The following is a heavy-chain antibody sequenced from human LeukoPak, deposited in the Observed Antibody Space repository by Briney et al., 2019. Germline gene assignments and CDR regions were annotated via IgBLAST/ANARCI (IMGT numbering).Heavy chain of an antibody. Sequence: SQTLSLTCALSRDSPSGNSAAWNSGRQSPSRCLEWLGSTYYRSKSSNDYAVSVKRQKTINPHTSKNQLSLQLNSVTPEDTAVYYCARDISGGYYYMDVGGKGTTVTVSS. V-gene: IGHV6-1*01. J-gene: IGHJ6*03. D-gene: IGHD3-10*01. CDR1: RDSPSGNSAA. CDR3: ARDISGGYYYMDV. CDR2: TYYRSKSSN.